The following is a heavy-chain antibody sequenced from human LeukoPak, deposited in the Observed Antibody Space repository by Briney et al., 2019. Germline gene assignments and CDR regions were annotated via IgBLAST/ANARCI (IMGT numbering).Heavy chain of an antibody. D-gene: IGHD5-24*01. V-gene: IGHV4-59*02. CDR2: IYYSGST. CDR3: ATQEVEMATISRGVDY. J-gene: IGHJ4*02. Sequence: SETLSLTCTVSGGSVSSYYWSWIRQPPGKGLEWIGYIYYSGSTNYNPSLKSRVTISVDTSKNQFSLKLSSVTAADTAVYYCATQEVEMATISRGVDYWGQGTLVTVSS. CDR1: GGSVSSYY.